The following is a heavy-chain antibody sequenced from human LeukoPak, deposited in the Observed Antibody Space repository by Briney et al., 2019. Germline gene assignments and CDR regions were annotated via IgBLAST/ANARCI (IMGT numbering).Heavy chain of an antibody. CDR1: GFTFSSYG. J-gene: IGHJ4*02. CDR3: AKDARYSSSWYYFDY. Sequence: QPGGSLRLSCAASGFTFSSYGMHWVRQAPGKGLEWVAFIRYDGSNKYYADSVKGRFTISRDNSKNTLYLQMNSLRAEDTAVYYGAKDARYSSSWYYFDYWGQGTLVTVSS. D-gene: IGHD6-13*01. V-gene: IGHV3-30*02. CDR2: IRYDGSNK.